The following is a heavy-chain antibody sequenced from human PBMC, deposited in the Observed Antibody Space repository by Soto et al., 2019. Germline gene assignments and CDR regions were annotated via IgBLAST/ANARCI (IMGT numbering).Heavy chain of an antibody. D-gene: IGHD4-17*01. Sequence: QVQLVESGGGVVQPGRSLRLSCAASGFTFSSYGMHWVRQAPGKGLEWVAVIWYDGSNKYYADSVKGRFTISRDNSKNTLYLQMNSLRAEDTAVYYCARAYGKYPNDAFDIWGQGTMVTVSS. J-gene: IGHJ3*02. CDR3: ARAYGKYPNDAFDI. V-gene: IGHV3-33*01. CDR2: IWYDGSNK. CDR1: GFTFSSYG.